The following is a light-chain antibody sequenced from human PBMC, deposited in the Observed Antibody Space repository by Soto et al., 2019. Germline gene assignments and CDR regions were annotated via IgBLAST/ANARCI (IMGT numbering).Light chain of an antibody. V-gene: IGKV3-15*01. CDR1: QSVYSN. CDR2: GAS. J-gene: IGKJ4*01. CDR3: HQYSSWPLT. Sequence: EIVMTQSPATLSVSPGERATLSCRASQSVYSNLAWYQQKAGQAPSLLIYGASTRATGIPARFSVSGSGTEFTLTISSLQSEDFAVYYCHQYSSWPLTFGGGTNVEIK.